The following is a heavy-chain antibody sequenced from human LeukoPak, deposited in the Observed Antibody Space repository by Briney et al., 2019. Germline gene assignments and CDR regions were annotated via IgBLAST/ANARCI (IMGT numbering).Heavy chain of an antibody. Sequence: GGSLRLSCAASGFTFSSYAMSWVRQAPGNGLEWVSAISGSGGSTYYADSVKGRFTISRDNSKNTLYLQMNSLRAEDTAVYYCAPGGGYYDSSGYYDYWGQGTLVTVSS. CDR3: APGGGYYDSSGYYDY. J-gene: IGHJ4*02. CDR1: GFTFSSYA. D-gene: IGHD3-22*01. V-gene: IGHV3-23*01. CDR2: ISGSGGST.